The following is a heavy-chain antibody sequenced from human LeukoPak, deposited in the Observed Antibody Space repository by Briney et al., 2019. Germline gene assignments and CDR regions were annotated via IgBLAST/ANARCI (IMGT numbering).Heavy chain of an antibody. CDR2: MSPNSGTT. CDR3: ARVQGYSNYDYGMDV. D-gene: IGHD5-18*01. Sequence: ASVRVSCKASGYTFTSYDFNWVRQAPGQGPEWIGWMSPNSGTTGYAQKFQGRVTMTRDTPTSTVYMELSSLRSEDTAVYYCARVQGYSNYDYGMDVWGQGTTVTVSS. V-gene: IGHV1-8*01. J-gene: IGHJ6*02. CDR1: GYTFTSYD.